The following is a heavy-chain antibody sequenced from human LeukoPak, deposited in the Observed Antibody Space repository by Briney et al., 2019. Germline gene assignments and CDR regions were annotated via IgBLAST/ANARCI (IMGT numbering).Heavy chain of an antibody. Sequence: SETLSLTCTVSGGSISSGGYYWSWIRQPPGKGLEWIGYIYHSGSTYYNPSLKSRVTISVDTSKNQFSLKLSSVTAADTAVYYCAREPHAPRIPWSGSGAFDIWGQGTMVTVSS. J-gene: IGHJ3*02. CDR3: AREPHAPRIPWSGSGAFDI. CDR2: IYHSGST. D-gene: IGHD3-3*01. CDR1: GGSISSGGYY. V-gene: IGHV4-30-2*05.